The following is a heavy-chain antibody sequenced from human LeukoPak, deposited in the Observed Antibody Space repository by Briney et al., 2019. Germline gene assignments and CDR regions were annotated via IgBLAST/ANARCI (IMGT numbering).Heavy chain of an antibody. CDR2: INWNGDST. D-gene: IGHD3-10*01. V-gene: IGHV3-20*04. Sequence: PGGSLRLSCAASGFTFDDYGMSWVRQAPGKGLEWVSNINWNGDSTGYADSVKGRFTISRDNGKNSLYLQMNSLGAEDSAVYYCARGNFYSSSGSSPLDSWGQGTLVTVSS. J-gene: IGHJ4*02. CDR1: GFTFDDYG. CDR3: ARGNFYSSSGSSPLDS.